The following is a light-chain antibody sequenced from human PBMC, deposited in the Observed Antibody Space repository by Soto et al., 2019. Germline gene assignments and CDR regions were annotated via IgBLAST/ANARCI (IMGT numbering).Light chain of an antibody. V-gene: IGKV3-20*01. CDR3: QQYGSSPPIT. J-gene: IGKJ5*01. CDR2: GAS. Sequence: EIVLTQSPGTLSLSPGERATLSCRASHSVSSSYLAWYQQKPGQAPRLLIYGASNRATGIPDRFSGSGSGTDFTLTISRLEPEDFALYYCQQYGSSPPITFGQGTRLEIK. CDR1: HSVSSSY.